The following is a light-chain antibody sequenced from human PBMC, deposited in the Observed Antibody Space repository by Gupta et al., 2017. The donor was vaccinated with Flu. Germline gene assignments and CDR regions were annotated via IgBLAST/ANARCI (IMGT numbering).Light chain of an antibody. Sequence: QSALTQPASVSGSPGQSITISCPGTSSDVGTYTLVSWYQQDPGKAPRLIISEVVKRASGVSNRFSASKSGNTASLTISGLQAEDEADYYCCSYTTAMTYVFGPGTKVTVL. CDR1: SSDVGTYTL. CDR2: EVV. V-gene: IGLV2-23*02. J-gene: IGLJ1*01. CDR3: CSYTTAMTYV.